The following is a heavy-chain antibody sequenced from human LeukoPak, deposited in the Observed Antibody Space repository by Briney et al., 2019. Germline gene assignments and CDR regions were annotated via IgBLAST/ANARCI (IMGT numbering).Heavy chain of an antibody. D-gene: IGHD1-26*01. Sequence: TVGSLRLSCEASGFTFSTYWMAWVRQAPGKGLEWVANIKGDESARHQADSVKGRFTISRDNAKKSVYLQMSSLRGEDTAVYYCARDVGGSLDYWGQGTLVTVSS. CDR1: GFTFSTYW. CDR3: ARDVGGSLDY. J-gene: IGHJ4*02. V-gene: IGHV3-7*01. CDR2: IKGDESAR.